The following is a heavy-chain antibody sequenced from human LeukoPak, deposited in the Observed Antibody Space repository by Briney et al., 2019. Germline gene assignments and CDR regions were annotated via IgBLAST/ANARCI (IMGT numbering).Heavy chain of an antibody. Sequence: GGSLRLSCAASGFTFSSYGMHWVRQAPGKGLEWVAFIRYDGSNKYYADSVKGRFTISRDNSKNTLYLQMNSLRADDTAVYYCAREPSYNSGPPGYWGQGTLVTVSS. D-gene: IGHD6-19*01. J-gene: IGHJ4*02. CDR3: AREPSYNSGPPGY. V-gene: IGHV3-30*02. CDR2: IRYDGSNK. CDR1: GFTFSSYG.